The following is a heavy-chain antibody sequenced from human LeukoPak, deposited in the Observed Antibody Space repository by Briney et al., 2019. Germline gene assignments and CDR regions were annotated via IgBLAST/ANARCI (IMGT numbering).Heavy chain of an antibody. V-gene: IGHV3-48*01. J-gene: IGHJ4*02. D-gene: IGHD3-10*01. Sequence: GGSLRLSCAASGFTFSSYSMNWVRQAPGKGLEWVSYISSSSSTIYYADSVKGRFTISRDNAKNSLYLQMNSLRAEDTAVYYCARALLWFGEFHFDYWGRGTLVTVSS. CDR1: GFTFSSYS. CDR2: ISSSSSTI. CDR3: ARALLWFGEFHFDY.